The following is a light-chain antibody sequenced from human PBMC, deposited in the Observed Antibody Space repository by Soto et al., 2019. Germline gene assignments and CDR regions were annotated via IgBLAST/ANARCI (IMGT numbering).Light chain of an antibody. J-gene: IGKJ1*01. CDR1: QSVDTTF. V-gene: IGKV3-20*01. CDR3: QQYKSSVT. CDR2: GAS. Sequence: EIVLTQSPGSLSLSPGQRATLSCRASQSVDTTFFAWYQKKPGQAPRLLIYGASKRATGIPDRFSGSGSGTDFTLMNSRLEPQDFALYYCQQYKSSVTFGQGPKVEIK.